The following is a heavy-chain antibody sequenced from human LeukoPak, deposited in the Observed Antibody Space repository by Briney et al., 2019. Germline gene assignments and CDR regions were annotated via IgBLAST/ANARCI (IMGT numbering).Heavy chain of an antibody. CDR3: AIWRDGYNPFDY. J-gene: IGHJ4*02. CDR2: ISAYNGNT. CDR1: GYIFTDYG. Sequence: GASVKVSCKASGYIFTDYGITWVRQAPGQGLEWMGWISAYNGNTNYAQKFQGRFTMTTDTSTTTAYMELRSLRFDDTAVYYCAIWRDGYNPFDYWGQGTLVTVSS. D-gene: IGHD5-24*01. V-gene: IGHV1-18*01.